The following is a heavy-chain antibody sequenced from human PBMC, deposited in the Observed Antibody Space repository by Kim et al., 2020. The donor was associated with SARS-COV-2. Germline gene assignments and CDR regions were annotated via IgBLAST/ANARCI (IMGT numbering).Heavy chain of an antibody. CDR1: GFSLSTSGVG. V-gene: IGHV2-5*02. CDR3: AHRRSGGGYARSAYNWFDP. Sequence: SGPTLVNPTQTLTLTCTFSGFSLSTSGVGVGWIRQPPGKALEWLALIYWDDDKRYSPSLKSRLTITKHTSKNQVVLTMTNMDPVDTATYYCAHRRSGGGYARSAYNWFDPWGQGTLVTVSS. D-gene: IGHD3-16*01. CDR2: IYWDDDK. J-gene: IGHJ5*02.